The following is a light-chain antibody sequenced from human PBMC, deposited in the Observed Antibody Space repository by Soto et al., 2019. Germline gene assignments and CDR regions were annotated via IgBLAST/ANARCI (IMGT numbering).Light chain of an antibody. J-gene: IGKJ2*01. Sequence: EVVLTQSPGTLSLSPGEIATLSCRASQSVRNNYLAWYQQKPGQSTKLLIFGSSDMPTGIPDRLSGIGSGTDFTLTSSRLEPEDFAVYYCQQYGSSPPYTFGQGTNMEIK. CDR2: GSS. CDR3: QQYGSSPPYT. V-gene: IGKV3-20*01. CDR1: QSVRNNY.